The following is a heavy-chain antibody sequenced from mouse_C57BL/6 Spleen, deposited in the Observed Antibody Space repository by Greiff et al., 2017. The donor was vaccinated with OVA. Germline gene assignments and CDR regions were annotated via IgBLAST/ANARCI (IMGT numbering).Heavy chain of an antibody. CDR2: ISDGGSYT. J-gene: IGHJ4*01. CDR1: GFTFSSYA. Sequence: EVKLVESGGGLVKPGGSLKLSCAASGFTFSSYAMSWVRQTPEKRLEWVATISDGGSYTYYPDNVKGRFTISRDNAKNNLYLQMSHLKSEGTAMYYCARDRGYDGDYYAMDYWGQGTSVTVSS. D-gene: IGHD2-2*01. CDR3: ARDRGYDGDYYAMDY. V-gene: IGHV5-4*01.